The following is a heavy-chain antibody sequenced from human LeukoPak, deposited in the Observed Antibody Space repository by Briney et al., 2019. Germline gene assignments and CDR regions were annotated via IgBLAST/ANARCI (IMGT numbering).Heavy chain of an antibody. J-gene: IGHJ4*02. CDR2: IYHSGST. D-gene: IGHD6-13*01. V-gene: IGHV4-30-2*01. Sequence: SQTLSLTCAVSGGSISSGGYSWRWIRQPPGKGLEWIGYIYHSGSTYYNPSLKSRVTISVDRSKNQFSLKLSSMTAADTAVYYCARVPLSSWYYFDYWGQGTLVTVSS. CDR1: GGSISSGGYS. CDR3: ARVPLSSWYYFDY.